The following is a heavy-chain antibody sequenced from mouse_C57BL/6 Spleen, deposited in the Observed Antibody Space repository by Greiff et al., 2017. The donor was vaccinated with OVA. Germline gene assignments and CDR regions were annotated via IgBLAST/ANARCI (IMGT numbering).Heavy chain of an antibody. CDR3: ASLRLAF. CDR1: GYTFTDYY. V-gene: IGHV1-26*01. CDR2: INPNNGGT. Sequence: VQLHHSGPELVKPGASVKFSCKASGYTFTDYYMNWVKQSHGQSLEWIGVINPNNGGTSYNQKFKGKATLPVDKSSRTAYMELRSLTSEDSSVYYFASLRLAFWGQGTLVTVSA. J-gene: IGHJ3*01.